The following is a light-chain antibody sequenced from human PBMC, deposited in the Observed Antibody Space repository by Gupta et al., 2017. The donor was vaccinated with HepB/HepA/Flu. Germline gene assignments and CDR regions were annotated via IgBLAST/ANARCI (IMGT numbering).Light chain of an antibody. V-gene: IGLV3-21*03. CDR2: DDS. CDR3: QVWDRSSDHVV. Sequence: SYVLPQPPSVSVAPGKPARITCGGNNIGSKSVHWYQQKPGQAPVLVVYDDSDRPSGIPERFSGSNSGNTATLTISRVEAGDEADYYCQVWDRSSDHVVFGGGTKLTVL. CDR1: NIGSKS. J-gene: IGLJ2*01.